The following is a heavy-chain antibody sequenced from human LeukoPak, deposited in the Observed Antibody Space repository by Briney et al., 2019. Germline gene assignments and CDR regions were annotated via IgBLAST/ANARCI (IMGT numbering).Heavy chain of an antibody. D-gene: IGHD1-26*01. CDR2: ITGSGGRS. CDR1: GFTFSSYA. CDR3: AKGARYFGY. Sequence: GGSLRLSCAASGFTFSSYAMSWVPQAPGKGLEWVSSITGSGGRSYYADSVKGRFTISRDNSNNTLYLLINSLRVEDTAIYFCAKGARYFGYWGQGTLVTVSS. J-gene: IGHJ4*02. V-gene: IGHV3-23*01.